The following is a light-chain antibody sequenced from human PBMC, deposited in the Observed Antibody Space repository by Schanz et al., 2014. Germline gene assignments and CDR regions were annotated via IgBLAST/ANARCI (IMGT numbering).Light chain of an antibody. Sequence: QSALTQPPSVSGSPGQSVTISCTGTSSDIGSYNRVSWYQQPPGAAPKLIIYEVTYRPSGVPDRFSGSKSGNTASLTISGLQAEDEADYSCCSYAGSFLYVFGTGTKLTVL. V-gene: IGLV2-18*02. J-gene: IGLJ1*01. CDR3: CSYAGSFLYV. CDR2: EVT. CDR1: SSDIGSYNR.